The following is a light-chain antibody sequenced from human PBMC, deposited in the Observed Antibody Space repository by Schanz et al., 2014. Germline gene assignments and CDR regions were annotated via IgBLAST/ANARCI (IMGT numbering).Light chain of an antibody. CDR1: QSVSSSY. Sequence: EIVLTQSPETLSLSPGERATLSCRASQSVSSSYLAWYQQKPGQAPRLLMYGAYSRASGIASRFSGSGSGTEFTLTITSLQSEDFAVYLCQQHDAWPFTFGGGTKVEL. CDR2: GAY. V-gene: IGKV3-15*01. CDR3: QQHDAWPFT. J-gene: IGKJ4*01.